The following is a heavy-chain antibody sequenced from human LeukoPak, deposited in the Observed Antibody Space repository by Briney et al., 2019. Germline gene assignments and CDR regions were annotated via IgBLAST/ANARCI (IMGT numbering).Heavy chain of an antibody. CDR1: GFPFSTYS. D-gene: IGHD2-2*01. CDR2: ISSDGSSE. V-gene: IGHV3-30*03. J-gene: IGHJ4*02. CDR3: AREKYCTITDCLHGRFYFDY. Sequence: GGSLRLSCAASGFPFSTYSMHWVRQAPGKGLEWVAVISSDGSSENYADSVEGRFTISRDNSKNTLYLQMNTLRAEDTAVYYCAREKYCTITDCLHGRFYFDYWGQGTLVTVPS.